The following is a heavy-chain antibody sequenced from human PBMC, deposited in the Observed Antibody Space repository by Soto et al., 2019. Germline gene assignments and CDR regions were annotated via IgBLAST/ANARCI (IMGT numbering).Heavy chain of an antibody. D-gene: IGHD3-22*01. CDR1: GFTFSSYA. Sequence: LRLSCADSGFTFSSYAMSWVRQAPGKGLEWVSAISGSGGSTYYADSVKGRFTIYRDNSKNTLYLQMNSLRAEDTAVYYCAKDSDYYDSSVSTFDIWGQGTMVTVSS. J-gene: IGHJ3*02. V-gene: IGHV3-23*01. CDR3: AKDSDYYDSSVSTFDI. CDR2: ISGSGGST.